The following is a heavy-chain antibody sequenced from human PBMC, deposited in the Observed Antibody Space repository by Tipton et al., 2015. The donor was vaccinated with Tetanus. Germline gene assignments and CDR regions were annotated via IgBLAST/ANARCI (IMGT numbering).Heavy chain of an antibody. CDR1: GASISSGAYY. CDR2: ILYSGST. D-gene: IGHD1-26*01. V-gene: IGHV4-31*03. CDR3: ARDGSGFGGSYDY. J-gene: IGHJ4*02. Sequence: TLSLTCNVSGASISSGAYYWTWIRQHPGKGLEWIGNILYSGSTFYNPSLKSRVSISVDTSMNSFSLNLSSVTAADTAVYYCARDGSGFGGSYDYWGQGTLVTVSS.